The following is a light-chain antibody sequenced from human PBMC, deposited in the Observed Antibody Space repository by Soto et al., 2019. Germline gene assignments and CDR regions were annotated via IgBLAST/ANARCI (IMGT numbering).Light chain of an antibody. J-gene: IGKJ4*01. CDR3: QQYSNWPPGPLT. Sequence: EIVMTQSPATLSVSPGERATLSCRASQTISNNLAWYQQKPGQAPRLLIYGASTRATGIPARFGGSGSGTDFILTISGLQSEDVAVYYCQQYSNWPPGPLTFGGGTKVEIK. V-gene: IGKV3D-15*01. CDR1: QTISNN. CDR2: GAS.